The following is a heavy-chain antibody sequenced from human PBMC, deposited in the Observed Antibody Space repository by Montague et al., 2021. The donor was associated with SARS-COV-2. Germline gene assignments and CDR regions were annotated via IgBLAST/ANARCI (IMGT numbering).Heavy chain of an antibody. CDR2: IYYSGST. CDR3: ARVGFGYCSGGSCYRAFDY. CDR1: GGSISSYY. V-gene: IGHV4-59*01. J-gene: IGHJ4*02. D-gene: IGHD2-15*01. Sequence: SETLSLTCTVSGGSISSYYWSWIRQPTGKGLEWIGYIYYSGSTNYNPSLKSRVTISVDTSKNQFSLKLSSVTAADTAVYYCARVGFGYCSGGSCYRAFDYWGQGTLVTVSS.